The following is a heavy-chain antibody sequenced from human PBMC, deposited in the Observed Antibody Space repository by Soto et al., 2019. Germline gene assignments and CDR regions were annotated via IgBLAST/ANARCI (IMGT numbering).Heavy chain of an antibody. V-gene: IGHV3-30*18. CDR2: ISFDGNNK. CDR1: GFTFSGYG. CDR3: AKLGSGGYNYYYYGMHV. D-gene: IGHD3-16*02. J-gene: IGHJ6*02. Sequence: QVQLVEFGGGVVQPGGSLRLSCAASGFTFSGYGMHWVRQAPGKGLEWVAVISFDGNNKHYADSVKGRFTISRDNSKNTLYLQMNSLRAEDTAVYYCAKLGSGGYNYYYYGMHVWGQGTTVTVSS.